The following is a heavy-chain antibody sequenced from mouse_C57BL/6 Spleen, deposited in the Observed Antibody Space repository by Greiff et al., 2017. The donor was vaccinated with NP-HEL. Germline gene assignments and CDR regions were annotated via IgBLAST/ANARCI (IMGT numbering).Heavy chain of an antibody. J-gene: IGHJ4*01. V-gene: IGHV5-6*01. Sequence: EVQLVESGGDLVKPGGSLKLSCAASGFTFSSYGMSWVRQTPDKRLEWVATISSGGSYTYYPDSVKGRFTISRDNAKNTLYLQMSSLKSEDTAMYYCARLGGRYAMDYWGQGTSVTVSS. CDR3: ARLGGRYAMDY. CDR2: ISSGGSYT. CDR1: GFTFSSYG.